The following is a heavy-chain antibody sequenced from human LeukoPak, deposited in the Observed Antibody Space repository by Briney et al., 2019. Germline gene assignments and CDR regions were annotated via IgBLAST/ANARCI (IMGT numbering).Heavy chain of an antibody. D-gene: IGHD3-10*01. J-gene: IGHJ5*02. Sequence: KPSETLSLTCTVSGGSISSSSYFWGWIRQPPGKGLEWIGSIYSSGSTYYNPSLKSRVTISVDTSKNQFSLQLRSVTAADTAVYYCARDRATVVRGITRWFDPWGQGTLVTVSS. CDR2: IYSSGST. CDR1: GGSISSSSYF. V-gene: IGHV4-39*07. CDR3: ARDRATVVRGITRWFDP.